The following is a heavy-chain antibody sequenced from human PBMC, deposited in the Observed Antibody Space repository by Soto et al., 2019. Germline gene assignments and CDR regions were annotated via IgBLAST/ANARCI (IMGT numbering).Heavy chain of an antibody. J-gene: IGHJ6*03. V-gene: IGHV3-33*01. D-gene: IGHD2-2*01. CDR3: ARAYCSSTSCLNYYYYYYMDV. CDR1: GFTFSSYG. CDR2: IWYDGSNK. Sequence: GGSLRLSCAASGFTFSSYGMHWVRQAPGKGLEWVAVIWYDGSNKYYADSVKGRFTISRDNSKNTLYLQMNSLRAEDTAVYYCARAYCSSTSCLNYYYYYYMDVWGKGTTVTVSS.